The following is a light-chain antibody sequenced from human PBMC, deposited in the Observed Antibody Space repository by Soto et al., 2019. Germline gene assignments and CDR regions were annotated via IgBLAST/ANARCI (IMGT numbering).Light chain of an antibody. Sequence: QSVLTQPPSASGTPGQRVTFSCSGSSSNIGTNAVYWYQQLPGTAPKLLIYSNNQRPSGVPDRFSGSKSGTSASLAISGLQSEDEADYYCAAWDDSLSGWVFGGGTKLTVL. CDR3: AAWDDSLSGWV. V-gene: IGLV1-44*01. J-gene: IGLJ3*02. CDR2: SNN. CDR1: SSNIGTNA.